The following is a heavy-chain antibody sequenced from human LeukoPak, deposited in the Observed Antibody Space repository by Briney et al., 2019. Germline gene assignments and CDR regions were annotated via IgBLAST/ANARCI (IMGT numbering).Heavy chain of an antibody. V-gene: IGHV4-34*01. J-gene: IGHJ5*02. D-gene: IGHD1-1*01. CDR1: GGSFSGYY. Sequence: SETLSLTCAVYGGSFSGYYWSWIRQPPGKGLEWIGEMNHSGSTNYNPSLKSRVTISVDTSKNQFSLKLSSVTAADTAVYYCARDRLQLQSWGQGTLVTVSS. CDR3: ARDRLQLQS. CDR2: MNHSGST.